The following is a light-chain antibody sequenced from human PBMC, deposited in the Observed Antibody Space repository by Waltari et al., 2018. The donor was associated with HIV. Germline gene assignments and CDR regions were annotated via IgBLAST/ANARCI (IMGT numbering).Light chain of an antibody. CDR2: DDN. CDR3: QVWDPNDDWV. Sequence: YVLTQPPSVSVVPGQTATVACLGHKIGTKDVHWYRQRPGQAPEVVVHDDNDRPSEIPGRISGSNSGDMATLRIENVESDDEAVYSCQVWDPNDDWVFGGGTKLTVL. CDR1: KIGTKD. V-gene: IGLV3-21*02. J-gene: IGLJ3*02.